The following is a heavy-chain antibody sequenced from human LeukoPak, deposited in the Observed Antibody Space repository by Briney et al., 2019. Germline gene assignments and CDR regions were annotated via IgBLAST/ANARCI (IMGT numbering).Heavy chain of an antibody. D-gene: IGHD3-10*01. CDR2: ISSSGFNI. CDR1: GFTFSSYE. V-gene: IGHV3-48*03. CDR3: AREKGYYGSGSSYNFYYYYMDF. Sequence: PGGSLRLSCAVSGFTFSSYEMNWVRQAPGKGLEWVSYISSSGFNIYYADSVKGRFPISRDNSKNTLYLQMNSLRPEDTAVYYCAREKGYYGSGSSYNFYYYYMDFWGKGTTVTVSS. J-gene: IGHJ6*03.